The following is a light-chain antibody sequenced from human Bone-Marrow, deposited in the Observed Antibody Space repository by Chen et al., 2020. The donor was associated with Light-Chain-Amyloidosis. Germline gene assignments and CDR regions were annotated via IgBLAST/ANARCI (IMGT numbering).Light chain of an antibody. J-gene: IGLJ3*02. Sequence: NFMLTQPHSVSESPGKTVIVSCTRSSGSIATNYVQWYQQRPGSSPTTVIYEDDQRPSAVPDRFSGSIDTSSNSASLTISGRKTEEEADYYCQSYQGSSQGVFGGGTKLTVL. CDR3: QSYQGSSQGV. V-gene: IGLV6-57*01. CDR2: EDD. CDR1: SGSIATNY.